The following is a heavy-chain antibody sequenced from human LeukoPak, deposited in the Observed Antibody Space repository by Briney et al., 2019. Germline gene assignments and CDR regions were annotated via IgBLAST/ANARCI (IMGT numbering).Heavy chain of an antibody. CDR3: ARAVLRYFEAMDV. V-gene: IGHV3-48*04. Sequence: PGGSLRLSCAASGFTFSSYSMNWVRQAPGKGLEWVSYISSSSSTIYYADSVKGRFTISRDNAKNSLYLQMNSLRAEDTAVYYCARAVLRYFEAMDVWGQGTTVTVSS. D-gene: IGHD3-9*01. CDR1: GFTFSSYS. CDR2: ISSSSSTI. J-gene: IGHJ6*02.